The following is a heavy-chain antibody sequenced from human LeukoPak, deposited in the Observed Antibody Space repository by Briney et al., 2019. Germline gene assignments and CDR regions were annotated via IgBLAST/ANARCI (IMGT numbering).Heavy chain of an antibody. CDR1: GGSISSYY. Sequence: PSETLSLTCTVSGGSISSYYWSWIRQPDGKGLEWNGRIYTSGSTNYNPSLKSLVTMSVDTSKNQFSLKLSSVTAADTAVYYCARTLRYSGSYYRGWGQGTLVTVSS. CDR2: IYTSGST. J-gene: IGHJ4*02. D-gene: IGHD1-26*01. CDR3: ARTLRYSGSYYRG. V-gene: IGHV4-4*07.